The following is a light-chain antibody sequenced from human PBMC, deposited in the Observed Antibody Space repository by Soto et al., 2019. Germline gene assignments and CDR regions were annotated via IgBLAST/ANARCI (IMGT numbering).Light chain of an antibody. J-gene: IGKJ5*01. CDR3: QQYGSSHT. Sequence: EIVLTQSPGTLSLSPGERATLFCRASQSVSSSYLAWYQQKPGQAPRLLIYGASSRATGIPDRFSGSGSGKDFTLTISRLEPEDFAVYYCQQYGSSHTFGQGTRLEIK. CDR1: QSVSSSY. CDR2: GAS. V-gene: IGKV3-20*01.